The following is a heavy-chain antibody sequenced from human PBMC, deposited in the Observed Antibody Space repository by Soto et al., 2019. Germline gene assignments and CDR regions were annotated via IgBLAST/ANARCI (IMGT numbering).Heavy chain of an antibody. V-gene: IGHV5-51*01. J-gene: IGHJ4*02. CDR2: IYPSDSDT. D-gene: IGHD1-26*01. CDR1: GYRFTSYW. Sequence: PGESLKISCKGSGYRFTSYWIGWVRQMPGKGLEWMGIIYPSDSDTRYSPSFQGQVTIPADKSISTAFLQWSSLKASDTAVYYCARLSGTYYSALDFWGQGTLVTVSS. CDR3: ARLSGTYYSALDF.